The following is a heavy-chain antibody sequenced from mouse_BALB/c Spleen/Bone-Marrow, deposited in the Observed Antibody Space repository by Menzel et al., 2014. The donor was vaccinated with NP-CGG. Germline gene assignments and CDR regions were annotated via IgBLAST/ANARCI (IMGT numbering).Heavy chain of an antibody. Sequence: EVMLVESGGGLVKPGGSLKLSCAASGFTFSSYAMSWVRQSPEKRLEWVAEISSDGSYTYYPDTVTGRFTISRDNAKNTLYLEMSSLRSEDTAMYYCARDYYGSSYAMGYWGQGTSVTVSS. D-gene: IGHD1-1*01. CDR1: GFTFSSYA. CDR3: ARDYYGSSYAMGY. J-gene: IGHJ4*01. V-gene: IGHV5-9-4*01. CDR2: ISSDGSYT.